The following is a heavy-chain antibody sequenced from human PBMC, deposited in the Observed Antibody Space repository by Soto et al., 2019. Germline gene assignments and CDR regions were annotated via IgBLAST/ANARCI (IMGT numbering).Heavy chain of an antibody. CDR2: IGTAGDT. D-gene: IGHD2-15*01. CDR1: GFTFSSYD. Sequence: GGSLRLSCAASGFTFSSYDMHWVRQATGKGLEWVSAIGTAGDTYYPGSVKGRFTISRENSKNSLYLQMNSLRAEDTAVYYCAKDRLDIVVVVAADLDYWGQGTLVTVSS. J-gene: IGHJ4*02. CDR3: AKDRLDIVVVVAADLDY. V-gene: IGHV3-13*01.